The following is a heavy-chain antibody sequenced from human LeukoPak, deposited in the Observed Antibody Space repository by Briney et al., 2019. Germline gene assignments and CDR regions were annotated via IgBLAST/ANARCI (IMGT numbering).Heavy chain of an antibody. J-gene: IGHJ4*02. Sequence: SVKVSCKASGGTFSSYAISWVRQAPGQGLEWMGRIIPIFGIANYAQKFQGRVTITADKSASTAYMELSSLRSEDTAVYYCASQYYDFWYWGQGTLVTVSS. CDR3: ASQYYDFWY. D-gene: IGHD3-3*01. CDR1: GGTFSSYA. CDR2: IIPIFGIA. V-gene: IGHV1-69*04.